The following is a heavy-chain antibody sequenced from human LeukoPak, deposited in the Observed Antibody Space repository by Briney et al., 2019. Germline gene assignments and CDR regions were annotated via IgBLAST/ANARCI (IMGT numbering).Heavy chain of an antibody. V-gene: IGHV3-9*01. Sequence: SLRLSCAASGFTFVDYAMHWVRQAPGKGLEWVSGISWNSGSIGYADSVKGRFTISRDNAKNSLYLQMNSLRAEDTALYYCAKSRTFGGPTDYWGQGTLVTVSS. CDR3: AKSRTFGGPTDY. D-gene: IGHD2/OR15-2a*01. CDR2: ISWNSGSI. CDR1: GFTFVDYA. J-gene: IGHJ4*02.